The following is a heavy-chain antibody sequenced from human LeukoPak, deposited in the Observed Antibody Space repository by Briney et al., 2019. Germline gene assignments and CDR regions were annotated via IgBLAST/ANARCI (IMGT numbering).Heavy chain of an antibody. Sequence: GGSLRLSCAASGFTFSSYAMSWVRQAPGKGLEWVSVISGGGSSAYYADSVKGRFTISRDNSKNTLYLQMDSLRAEDTAIYYCAKDIYYGSGRGYFDYWGQGTLVTVSS. D-gene: IGHD3-10*01. CDR3: AKDIYYGSGRGYFDY. CDR2: ISGGGSSA. V-gene: IGHV3-23*01. J-gene: IGHJ4*02. CDR1: GFTFSSYA.